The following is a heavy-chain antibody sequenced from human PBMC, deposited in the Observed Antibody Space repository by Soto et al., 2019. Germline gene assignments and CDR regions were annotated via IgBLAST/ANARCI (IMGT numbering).Heavy chain of an antibody. CDR1: GFTFSTYA. CDR3: AHPRGYGVFDAYDI. CDR2: ISAGGGST. D-gene: IGHD4-17*01. Sequence: GGSLRLSCAASGFTFSTYAMSWVRQAPGKGLEWASAISAGGGSTYYADSVKGRFTISRDNFISTLYLQMNSLRTEDTAVYYCAHPRGYGVFDAYDIWGQGAMVTVSS. V-gene: IGHV3-23*01. J-gene: IGHJ3*02.